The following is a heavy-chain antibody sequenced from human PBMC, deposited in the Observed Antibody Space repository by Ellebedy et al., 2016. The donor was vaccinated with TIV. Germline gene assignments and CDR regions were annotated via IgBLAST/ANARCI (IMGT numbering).Heavy chain of an antibody. J-gene: IGHJ4*02. CDR3: ARKYIYGFD. D-gene: IGHD5-18*01. CDR2: IYSGGAT. V-gene: IGHV3-66*01. Sequence: PGGSLRLSCAASGFTVSSNSMNWVRQAPGKGLEWVSVIYSGGATSYADSVKGRFTISRDNSKNTLYLQMNSLRVEDTAVYYCARKYIYGFDWGQGTLVTVSS. CDR1: GFTVSSNS.